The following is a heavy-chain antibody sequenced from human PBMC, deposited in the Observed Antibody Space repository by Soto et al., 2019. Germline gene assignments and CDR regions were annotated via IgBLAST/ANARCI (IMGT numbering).Heavy chain of an antibody. D-gene: IGHD3-10*01. V-gene: IGHV3-23*01. CDR1: GFTFSSYA. J-gene: IGHJ4*02. CDR3: AKDGPLWFGEPTYFDY. Sequence: GGSLRLSCAASGFTFSSYAMSWVRQAPGKGLEWVSAISGSGGSTYYADSVKGRFTISRDNSKNTLYLQMNSLRAEDTAVYYCAKDGPLWFGEPTYFDYWGQGTLVNVSS. CDR2: ISGSGGST.